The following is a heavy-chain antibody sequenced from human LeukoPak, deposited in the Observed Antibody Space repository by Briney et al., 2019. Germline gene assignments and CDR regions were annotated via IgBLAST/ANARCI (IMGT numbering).Heavy chain of an antibody. CDR1: GYSINNGFY. D-gene: IGHD3-22*01. Sequence: SETLSLTCTVSGYSINNGFYWGWIRQPPGKGLEWIGSIYHSERTHYNPSLKSRVTISADTSKNQFSLTLTSVTAADTAVYFCARPSGGYYYSFQYWGQGALVSVSS. J-gene: IGHJ4*02. CDR2: IYHSERT. V-gene: IGHV4-38-2*02. CDR3: ARPSGGYYYSFQY.